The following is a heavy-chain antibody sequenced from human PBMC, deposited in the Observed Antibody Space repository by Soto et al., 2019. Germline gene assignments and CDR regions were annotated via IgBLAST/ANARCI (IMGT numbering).Heavy chain of an antibody. D-gene: IGHD2-21*02. J-gene: IGHJ4*02. CDR2: VNPSGGHT. CDR1: GDTFSDYY. V-gene: IGHV1-46*01. Sequence: QVQLMQSGAEVKKPGASVKVSCKASGDTFSDYYIHWVRQAPGQGLEWLGTVNPSGGHTTYSQHLLGRVTLSSDTSSSPLQMELASLTSEDTAVYYCARGGHVVVVTAALDYWRQGTLVTVSS. CDR3: ARGGHVVVVTAALDY.